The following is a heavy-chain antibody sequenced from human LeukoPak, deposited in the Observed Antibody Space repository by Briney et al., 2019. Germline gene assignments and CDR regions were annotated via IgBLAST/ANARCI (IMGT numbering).Heavy chain of an antibody. CDR2: IRGSGDTT. D-gene: IGHD3-22*01. V-gene: IGHV3-23*01. Sequence: PGGSLRLSCAASGFTFSSYAMNWVRQAPGKGLEWVSGIRGSGDTTYYADSVKGRRFTISRDNSKNSLYLQMNSLRAEDTAVYYCAGRRNSYYYDSSGYSPPNYWGQGTLVTVSS. CDR3: AGRRNSYYYDSSGYSPPNY. J-gene: IGHJ4*02. CDR1: GFTFSSYA.